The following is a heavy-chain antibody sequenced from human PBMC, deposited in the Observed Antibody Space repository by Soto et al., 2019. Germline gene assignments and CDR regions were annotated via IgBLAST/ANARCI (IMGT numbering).Heavy chain of an antibody. CDR1: GFTVSSNS. CDR3: ARESYYDSSSYVDY. CDR2: IYSGGTT. D-gene: IGHD3-22*01. V-gene: IGHV3-53*01. Sequence: GGSLRLSCAASGFTVSSNSMSWVRQAPGKGLEWVSVIYSGGTTYYADSVKGRFTISRDNSKNTLYLQMNSLRAEDTAVYYCARESYYDSSSYVDYWGQGTLVTVSS. J-gene: IGHJ4*02.